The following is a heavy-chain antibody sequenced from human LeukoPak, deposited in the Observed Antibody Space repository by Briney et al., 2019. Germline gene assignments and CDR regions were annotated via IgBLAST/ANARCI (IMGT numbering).Heavy chain of an antibody. CDR3: ARGSYYGSGSYYNAPYFDY. CDR1: GFTFSSYS. CDR2: ISSSSSYI. J-gene: IGHJ4*02. Sequence: PGGSLRLSCAASGFTFSSYSMNWVRQAPGKGLEWVSSISSSSSYIYYADSVKGRFTISRDNAKNSLYLQMNSLRAEDTAVYYCARGSYYGSGSYYNAPYFDYWGQGTLVTVSS. V-gene: IGHV3-21*01. D-gene: IGHD3-10*01.